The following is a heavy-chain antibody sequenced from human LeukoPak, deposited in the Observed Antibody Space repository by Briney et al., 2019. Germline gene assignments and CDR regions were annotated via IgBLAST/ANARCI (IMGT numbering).Heavy chain of an antibody. CDR3: AREGGSSNFDY. J-gene: IGHJ4*02. V-gene: IGHV1-2*02. Sequence: ASVKVSCKASSGTFSNYAVSWVRQAPGQGLEWMGWINPNSGGTNYAQKFQGRVTMTRDTSISTAYMELSRLRSDDTAVYYCAREGGSSNFDYWGQGTLVTVSS. D-gene: IGHD2-15*01. CDR2: INPNSGGT. CDR1: SGTFSNYA.